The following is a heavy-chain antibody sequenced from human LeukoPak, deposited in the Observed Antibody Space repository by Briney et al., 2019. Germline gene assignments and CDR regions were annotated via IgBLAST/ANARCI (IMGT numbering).Heavy chain of an antibody. CDR2: VYYSGRT. Sequence: PSETLSLTCSVSGDSVRSDSHYWSWIRQPPGKGLEWIGNVYYSGRTTYNPSLKSRVTISVDISKNQFSLQLNSVTAADTAVYYCVRETATYYYDSRGYYRQIEVFDIWGQGTPVIVSS. V-gene: IGHV4-61*01. D-gene: IGHD3-22*01. CDR1: GDSVRSDSHY. CDR3: VRETATYYYDSRGYYRQIEVFDI. J-gene: IGHJ3*02.